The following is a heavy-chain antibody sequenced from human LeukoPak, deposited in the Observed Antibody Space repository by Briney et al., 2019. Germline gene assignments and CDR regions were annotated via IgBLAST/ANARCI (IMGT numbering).Heavy chain of an antibody. CDR3: ARYCSSTSCQKWFDP. D-gene: IGHD2-2*01. V-gene: IGHV4-61*02. Sequence: SETLSLTCTVSGGSISSGSYYWSWIRQPAGKGLEWIGRIYTSGSTNYNPSLKSRVTISIDTSKNQFSLKLSSVTAADTAVYYCARYCSSTSCQKWFDPWGQGTLVTVSS. J-gene: IGHJ5*02. CDR2: IYTSGST. CDR1: GGSISSGSYY.